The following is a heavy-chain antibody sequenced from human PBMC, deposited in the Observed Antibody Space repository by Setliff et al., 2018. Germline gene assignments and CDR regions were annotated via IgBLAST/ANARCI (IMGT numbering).Heavy chain of an antibody. CDR1: GFAFGTYS. J-gene: IGHJ4*02. D-gene: IGHD3-10*01. V-gene: IGHV3-21*01. CDR2: ISSSSSYI. Sequence: GGSLRLSCAASGFAFGTYSMNWVRQAPGKGLEWVSSISSSSSYIYYAESLKGRFTISRDNARNSLSLQMNSLRTEDTAVYYCFGAGTCSYWGQGTLVTVSS. CDR3: FGAGTCSY.